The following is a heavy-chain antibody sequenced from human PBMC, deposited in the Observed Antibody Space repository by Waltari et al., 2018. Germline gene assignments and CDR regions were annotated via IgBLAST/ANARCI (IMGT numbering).Heavy chain of an antibody. D-gene: IGHD6-19*01. CDR1: GYTFSDSY. J-gene: IGHJ3*01. Sequence: EVQLLQSGAELQEPGTTVRISCKVSGYTFSDSYIHGVQQAPGKGLRWMGLVDPEDGETIYADNFQGRVTISADTSTDTAFMELSSLRSEDTAVFYCATALGDSSSASRPFDFWGQGTMITVSS. CDR3: ATALGDSSSASRPFDF. V-gene: IGHV1-69-2*01. CDR2: VDPEDGET.